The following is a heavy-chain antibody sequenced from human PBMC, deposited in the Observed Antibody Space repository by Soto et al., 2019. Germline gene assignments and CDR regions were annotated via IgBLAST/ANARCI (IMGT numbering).Heavy chain of an antibody. D-gene: IGHD3-16*02. CDR3: AKDRGIIVKAGDAFDV. Sequence: GGSLRLSCASSGFTLSMSAGNWVRQAPGKGLEWVSYISDSGDRTYYADSVKGRFTISRDRSKNTVSLQMDSLRAEDTAVHYCAKDRGIIVKAGDAFDVWGQGTKVTV. CDR2: ISDSGDRT. CDR1: GFTLSMSA. V-gene: IGHV3-23*01. J-gene: IGHJ3*01.